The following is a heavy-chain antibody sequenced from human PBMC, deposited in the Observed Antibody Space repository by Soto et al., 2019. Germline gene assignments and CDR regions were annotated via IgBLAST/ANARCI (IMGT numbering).Heavy chain of an antibody. Sequence: QVQLQESGPGLVKPSETLSLTCTVSGGSISDFDWSWIRQPPGKALEWIGYGYMYYSGSTNYKPSLESRASISVEPSKNQFSLRLSSVTAADTAVYYCARGSLSTVTANAFDIWGPGALVTVSS. V-gene: IGHV4-59*01. CDR1: GGSISDFD. CDR3: ARGSLSTVTANAFDI. CDR2: MYYSGST. J-gene: IGHJ3*02. D-gene: IGHD4-17*01.